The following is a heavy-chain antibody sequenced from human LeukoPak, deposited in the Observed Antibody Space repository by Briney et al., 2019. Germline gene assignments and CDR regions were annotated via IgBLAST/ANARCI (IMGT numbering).Heavy chain of an antibody. V-gene: IGHV4-61*02. D-gene: IGHD3-22*01. CDR1: GDSISSGDYY. CDR3: ARGPYSYDSSGAFDI. J-gene: IGHJ3*02. Sequence: SQTLSLTCTVSGDSISSGDYYWSWIRQPAGKGLEWIGRISSSGSTNYNPSLKSRVTISIDTSKNQFSLKLSSVTAADTAVYFCARGPYSYDSSGAFDIWGQGTMVTVSS. CDR2: ISSSGST.